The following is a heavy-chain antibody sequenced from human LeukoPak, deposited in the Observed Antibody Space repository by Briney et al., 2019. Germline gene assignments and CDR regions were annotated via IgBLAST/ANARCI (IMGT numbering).Heavy chain of an antibody. Sequence: GGSLRLSCAASGFTFSSFEMNWVRQAPGKGLEWVSYISSSRSTIYYADSVKGRFTISRDNAKNSLYLQMNSLRVEDTAVYYCAREGVMAPYYFDYWGQGALVTVSS. J-gene: IGHJ4*02. CDR1: GFTFSSFE. V-gene: IGHV3-48*03. D-gene: IGHD3-16*01. CDR2: ISSSRSTI. CDR3: AREGVMAPYYFDY.